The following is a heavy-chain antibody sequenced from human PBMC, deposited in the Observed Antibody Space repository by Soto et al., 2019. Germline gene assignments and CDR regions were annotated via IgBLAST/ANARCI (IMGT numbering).Heavy chain of an antibody. Sequence: ASVKVSCKASGYTFPSYAISWVRQAPGQRLEWMGSISAYNGNTKYSQSFQGRVTITTDTSAATAYMELSSLTSEDTAVYYCARDTDYFNNIWFDPWGQGTLVTVSS. D-gene: IGHD3-10*01. CDR3: ARDTDYFNNIWFDP. CDR2: ISAYNGNT. V-gene: IGHV1-18*01. J-gene: IGHJ5*02. CDR1: GYTFPSYA.